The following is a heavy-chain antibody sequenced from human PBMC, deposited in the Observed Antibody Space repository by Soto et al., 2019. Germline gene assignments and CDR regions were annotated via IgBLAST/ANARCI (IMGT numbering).Heavy chain of an antibody. CDR1: GFKFSSSA. Sequence: EVQLLESGGALVQPGASLRLSCVGSGFKFSSSAMSWVRQAPGKGLEWVAAISGAATKTKYSDSVKGRFTISRDNSKDTLYLHMSSLSANDTAVYYCAQGWGDARPTFYYFYGMDVWGQGTTVTVSS. CDR2: ISGAATKT. CDR3: AQGWGDARPTFYYFYGMDV. V-gene: IGHV3-23*01. D-gene: IGHD6-6*01. J-gene: IGHJ6*02.